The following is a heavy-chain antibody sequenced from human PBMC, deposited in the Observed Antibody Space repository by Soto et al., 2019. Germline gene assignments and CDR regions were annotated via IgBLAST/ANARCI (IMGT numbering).Heavy chain of an antibody. CDR1: GYTFTSYG. J-gene: IGHJ4*02. D-gene: IGHD6-19*01. CDR3: ARGPTRSIAVAGTHFDY. Sequence: QVQLVQSGAEVKKPGASVKVSCKASGYTFTSYGISWVRQAPGQGLEWMGWISAYNGNTNYAQKLQGRVTMTTDTSTSTAYMELRSLRSDATTVYYCARGPTRSIAVAGTHFDYWGQGTLVTVSS. V-gene: IGHV1-18*01. CDR2: ISAYNGNT.